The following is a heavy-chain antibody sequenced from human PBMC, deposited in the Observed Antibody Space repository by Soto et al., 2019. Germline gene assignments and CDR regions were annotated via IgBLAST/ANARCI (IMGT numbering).Heavy chain of an antibody. CDR2: VSKDGSNT. Sequence: QVQLVESGGGVVQPGRSLRLSCAASGFTFNFFAMHWVRQAPGKGLEWVAAVSKDGSNTYYADSVKGRFTISRDNPKNTLSLQMNSLRVEDTAVYYCAGDIWWEQGVDAFHIWGQGTMVTVS. V-gene: IGHV3-30-3*01. D-gene: IGHD1-26*01. CDR3: AGDIWWEQGVDAFHI. CDR1: GFTFNFFA. J-gene: IGHJ3*02.